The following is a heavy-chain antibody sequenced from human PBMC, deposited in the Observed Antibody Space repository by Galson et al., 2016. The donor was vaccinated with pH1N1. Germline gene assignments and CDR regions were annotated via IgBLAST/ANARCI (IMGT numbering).Heavy chain of an antibody. D-gene: IGHD2/OR15-2a*01. J-gene: IGHJ3*02. CDR2: LIPLFGTV. V-gene: IGHV1-69*06. CDR3: AKTLTHDEIYDAFDI. Sequence: SVKVSCKASGGTFNKYAFTWVRQAPGQGLEWMGELIPLFGTVNYAPEVQGRLSITADTSSGTDTSSSTGYMELRSLRSDDTAVYYCAKTLTHDEIYDAFDIWGQGTMVTVSS. CDR1: GGTFNKYA.